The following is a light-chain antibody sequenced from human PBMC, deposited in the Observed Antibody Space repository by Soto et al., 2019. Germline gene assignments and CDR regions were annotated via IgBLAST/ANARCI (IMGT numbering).Light chain of an antibody. CDR3: QQYGPSPST. CDR2: DAS. J-gene: IGKJ2*01. CDR1: RSVTSY. Sequence: DIVLTQSPGTLSLSPGERATLSCRASRSVTSYFAWYQQKPGQAPRLLIYDASTRATGIPARFSGSGSGTDFTLTISRLEPEDFGVYYCQQYGPSPSTFGQGTNLEI. V-gene: IGKV3-20*01.